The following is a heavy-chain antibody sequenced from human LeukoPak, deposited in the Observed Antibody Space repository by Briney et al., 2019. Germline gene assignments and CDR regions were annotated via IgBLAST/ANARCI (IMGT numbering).Heavy chain of an antibody. CDR2: IDPSDSYT. D-gene: IGHD2-21*02. V-gene: IGHV5-10-1*01. J-gene: IGHJ4*02. CDR1: GYSFTSYW. Sequence: PRESLTISCKGSGYSFTSYWISWVRQMPAKGLEWMGRIDPSDSYTIYSPSFQGHVTISADKSISTAYLQWTSLKDSDTAMYYCARLVDLYCGGDCYPSKQIGSFDYWGQGTLVTVSS. CDR3: ARLVDLYCGGDCYPSKQIGSFDY.